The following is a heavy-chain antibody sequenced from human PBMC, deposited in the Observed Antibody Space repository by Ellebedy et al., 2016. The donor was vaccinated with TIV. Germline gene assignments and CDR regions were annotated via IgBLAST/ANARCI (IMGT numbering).Heavy chain of an antibody. Sequence: PGGSLRLSCAASGFTFSGYTMNWVRQAPGKGLEWVSSISSSHSFIYYADSVKGRFTISRDNGKNLLYLQMSSLSAEDTAVYYCAREGMGGELTHLADFDQWGQGTLVTVSS. D-gene: IGHD3-10*01. CDR2: ISSSHSFI. CDR3: AREGMGGELTHLADFDQ. J-gene: IGHJ4*02. CDR1: GFTFSGYT. V-gene: IGHV3-21*01.